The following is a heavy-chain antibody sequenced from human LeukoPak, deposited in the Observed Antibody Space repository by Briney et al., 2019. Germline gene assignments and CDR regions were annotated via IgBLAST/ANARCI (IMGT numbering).Heavy chain of an antibody. CDR1: GYRFTSYW. Sequence: GASLQISCKGSGYRFTSYWIGWVRPMPGKGLEWMGIIYPGDSDTRYSPSFQGQVTISAEKSISTAYLQWSSLKASDTAMYYCARLTVFNYYDSSGYYYYFDYWGQGTLVTVSS. CDR2: IYPGDSDT. J-gene: IGHJ4*02. V-gene: IGHV5-51*01. D-gene: IGHD3-22*01. CDR3: ARLTVFNYYDSSGYYYYFDY.